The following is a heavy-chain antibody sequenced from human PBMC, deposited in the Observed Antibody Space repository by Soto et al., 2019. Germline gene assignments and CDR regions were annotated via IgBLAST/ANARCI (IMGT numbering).Heavy chain of an antibody. CDR1: GGTFSTYT. CDR3: SIGSWSAETFDV. V-gene: IGHV1-69*02. D-gene: IGHD2-2*01. Sequence: QVHLEQSGAEVKKPGSSVKVSCKAAGGTFSTYTLIWVRQAPGQGLEWMGRIIPMLTVTNSAQKFQGRVTLTADKSTSTAFMVLPSLTSDDTAVYYCSIGSWSAETFDVWGQGTMVTVSS. J-gene: IGHJ3*01. CDR2: IIPMLTVT.